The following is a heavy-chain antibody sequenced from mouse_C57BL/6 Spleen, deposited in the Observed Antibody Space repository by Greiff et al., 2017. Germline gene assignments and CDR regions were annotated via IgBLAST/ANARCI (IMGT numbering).Heavy chain of an antibody. CDR2: IYPGDGDT. CDR1: GYAFSSSW. CDR3: ARGPGSSLYFDY. Sequence: VQLQESGPELVKPGASVKISCKASGYAFSSSWMNWVKQRPGKGLEWIGRIYPGDGDTNYNGKFKGKATLTADKSSSAAYMQLSSLTSAYSAVYFCARGPGSSLYFDYWGQGTTLTVSS. V-gene: IGHV1-82*01. D-gene: IGHD1-1*01. J-gene: IGHJ2*01.